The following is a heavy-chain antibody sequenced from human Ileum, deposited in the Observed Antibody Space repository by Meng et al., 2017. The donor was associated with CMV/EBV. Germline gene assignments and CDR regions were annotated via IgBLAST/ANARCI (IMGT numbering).Heavy chain of an antibody. D-gene: IGHD3-9*01. Sequence: QVQLVQSGAEVKKPGASVKVSCKDSGYTFTSYGLSWVRQAPGQGLEWMGWISTYNGNTNYAQKLQGRVTMTTDTSTSTVYMEVRSLRSDDTAVYYCARVWNYDILTGYYTHYFDYWGQGTLVTVSS. CDR1: GYTFTSYG. CDR2: ISTYNGNT. V-gene: IGHV1-18*01. CDR3: ARVWNYDILTGYYTHYFDY. J-gene: IGHJ4*02.